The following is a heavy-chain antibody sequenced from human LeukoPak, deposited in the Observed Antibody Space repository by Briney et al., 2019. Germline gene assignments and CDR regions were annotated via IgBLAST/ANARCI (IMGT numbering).Heavy chain of an antibody. V-gene: IGHV3-23*01. CDR2: LSGSGDST. CDR3: RGSGSYFGFDY. CDR1: GSTFSSYA. J-gene: IGHJ4*02. Sequence: PGGSLRLSCAASGSTFSSYAMSWVRQAPGKGLEWVSALSGSGDSTYYADSVKGRFTISRDNSKNTLYLKMNSLRAEDTAVYYCRGSGSYFGFDYWGQGTLVTVSS. D-gene: IGHD3-10*01.